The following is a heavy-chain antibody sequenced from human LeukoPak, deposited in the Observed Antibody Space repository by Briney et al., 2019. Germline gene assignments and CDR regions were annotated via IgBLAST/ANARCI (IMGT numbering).Heavy chain of an antibody. J-gene: IGHJ5*02. Sequence: SGGSLRLSCAVSGFSFSNFGMHWVRQAPGMGLEWVAVISYDGSTKDYGDSVKGRFTISRDNSKNTLYLQMNSLRAEDTAVYYCAKDRGMRQIWNWFAPFGQGTLVTVSS. CDR1: GFSFSNFG. V-gene: IGHV3-33*05. CDR3: AKDRGMRQIWNWFAP. CDR2: ISYDGSTK.